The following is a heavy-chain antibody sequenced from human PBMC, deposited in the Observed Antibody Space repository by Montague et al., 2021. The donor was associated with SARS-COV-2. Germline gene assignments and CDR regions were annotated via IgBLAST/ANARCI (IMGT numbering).Heavy chain of an antibody. D-gene: IGHD3-10*01. J-gene: IGHJ6*02. V-gene: IGHV4-61*02. CDR3: ARVLCDALYFGEVDYYGMDV. CDR1: GASVTTCHYY. Sequence: TLSLTCTVSGASVTTCHYYWIWIRQPAGKGLEWIVRVYPSGNTNYNPSLRSRVSISVDMSKNQISLMLTSVTAADTAVYYCARVLCDALYFGEVDYYGMDVWGQGTTVTVSS. CDR2: VYPSGNT.